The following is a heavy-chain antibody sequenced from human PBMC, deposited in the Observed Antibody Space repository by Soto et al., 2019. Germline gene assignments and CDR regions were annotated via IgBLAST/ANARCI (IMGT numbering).Heavy chain of an antibody. CDR2: IIPIFGTA. V-gene: IGHV1-69*13. Sequence: SVKVSCKASGGTFSSYAISWVRQAPGQGLEWMGGIIPIFGTANYAQKFQGRVTITADESTSTAYMELSSLRSEDTAVYYCERRGLDFWSGYSPRSVYYYYYGMDVWGHGTTVTVSS. CDR3: ERRGLDFWSGYSPRSVYYYYYGMDV. D-gene: IGHD3-3*01. CDR1: GGTFSSYA. J-gene: IGHJ6*02.